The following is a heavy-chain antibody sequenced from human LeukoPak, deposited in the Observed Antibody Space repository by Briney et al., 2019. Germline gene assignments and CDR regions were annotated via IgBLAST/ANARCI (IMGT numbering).Heavy chain of an antibody. Sequence: QAGGSLRLSCAASGFTFSSYAMNWVRQAPGKGLEWISSISGSGDNTYYADSVKGRFTISRDNSENTLYLQMNSLRAEDTAVYYCAKYYGDYYYYYYMDVWGKGTTVTVSS. J-gene: IGHJ6*03. D-gene: IGHD4-17*01. V-gene: IGHV3-23*01. CDR3: AKYYGDYYYYYYMDV. CDR2: ISGSGDNT. CDR1: GFTFSSYA.